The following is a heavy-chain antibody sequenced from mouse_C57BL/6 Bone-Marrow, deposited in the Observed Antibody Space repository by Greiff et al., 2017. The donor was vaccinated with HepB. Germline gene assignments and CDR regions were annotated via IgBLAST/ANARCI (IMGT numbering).Heavy chain of an antibody. CDR1: GYAFTNYL. CDR3: ARCDYETWFAY. Sequence: QVQLQQSGAELVRPGISVKVSCKASGYAFTNYLIEWVKQRPGQGLEWIGVINPGSGGTNYNEKFKGKATLTADKSSSTAYMQLSSLTSEDSAVYFCARCDYETWFAYWGQGTLVTVSA. D-gene: IGHD2-4*01. V-gene: IGHV1-54*01. CDR2: INPGSGGT. J-gene: IGHJ3*01.